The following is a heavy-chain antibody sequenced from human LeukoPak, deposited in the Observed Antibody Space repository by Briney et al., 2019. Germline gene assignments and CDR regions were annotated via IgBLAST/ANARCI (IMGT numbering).Heavy chain of an antibody. CDR2: ISSSGGTI. CDR3: ARTHPSSGPAFDI. D-gene: IGHD3-22*01. Sequence: GGSLRLSCAASGFTFSTYSMNWVRQAPGKGLEWVSYISSSGGTIYYADSVKGRFTISRDNAKNSLYLQMNSLRAEDTAVYYCARTHPSSGPAFDIWGQGTMVTVSS. CDR1: GFTFSTYS. J-gene: IGHJ3*02. V-gene: IGHV3-48*01.